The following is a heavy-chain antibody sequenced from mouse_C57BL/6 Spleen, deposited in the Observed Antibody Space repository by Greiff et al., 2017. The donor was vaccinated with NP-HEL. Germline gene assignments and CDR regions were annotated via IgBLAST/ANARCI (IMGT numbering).Heavy chain of an antibody. J-gene: IGHJ3*01. V-gene: IGHV1-53*01. CDR1: GYTFTSYW. Sequence: VKLQQPGTELVKPGASVKLSCKASGYTFTSYWMHWVKQRPGQGLEWIGNINPSNGGTNYNEKFKSKATLTVDKSSSTAYMQLSSLTSEDSAVYYCARGDYYGSSYEGAWFAYWGQGTLVTVSA. D-gene: IGHD1-1*01. CDR3: ARGDYYGSSYEGAWFAY. CDR2: INPSNGGT.